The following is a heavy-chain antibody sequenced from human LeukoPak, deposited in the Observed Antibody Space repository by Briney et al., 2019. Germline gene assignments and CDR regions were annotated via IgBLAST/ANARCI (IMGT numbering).Heavy chain of an antibody. Sequence: SETLSLTCTVSGGFISSYYWTWIRQPPGKGLEWVGYIYYSGSTNSNPSLKSRVSISIDTSKNQFSLRLGSVTAAETAVYFCARAAYSSSSAGYYYYYMDVWGKGTTVTVSS. D-gene: IGHD6-6*01. CDR3: ARAAYSSSSAGYYYYYMDV. CDR1: GGFISSYY. J-gene: IGHJ6*03. V-gene: IGHV4-59*01. CDR2: IYYSGST.